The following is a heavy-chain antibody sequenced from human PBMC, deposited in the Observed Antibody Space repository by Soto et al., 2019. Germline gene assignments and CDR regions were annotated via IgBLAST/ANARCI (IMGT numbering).Heavy chain of an antibody. D-gene: IGHD3-10*01. CDR1: GFTFNSYS. Sequence: GGSLRLSCAASGFTFNSYSMNWVRQAPGKGLEWISYISSSSSTIHYIDSVKGRFTISRDNAKNSLYLQMNSLRDEDTAVYYYARDLYYYGSGSGYFDYWGQGP. CDR3: ARDLYYYGSGSGYFDY. V-gene: IGHV3-48*02. J-gene: IGHJ4*02. CDR2: ISSSSSTI.